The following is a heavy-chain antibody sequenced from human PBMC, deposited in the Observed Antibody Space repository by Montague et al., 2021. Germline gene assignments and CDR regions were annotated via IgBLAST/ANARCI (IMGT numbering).Heavy chain of an antibody. Sequence: SLILSCASSVFSFSRLWMHLVRQAPANRLVWVSQVTSDVSDTNYADSVKGRFTISRANAKSTLYLQMNSLRDEYTAVYYCVRDRPTSWFDSWGQGTLVTVSS. CDR3: VRDRPTSWFDS. CDR1: VFSFSRLW. V-gene: IGHV3-74*01. J-gene: IGHJ5*01. CDR2: VTSDVSDT.